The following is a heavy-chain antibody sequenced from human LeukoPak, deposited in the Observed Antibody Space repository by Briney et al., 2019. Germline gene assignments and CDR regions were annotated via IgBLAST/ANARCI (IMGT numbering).Heavy chain of an antibody. D-gene: IGHD6-13*01. CDR3: ARGQRTSWYTNFDY. CDR2: ISYDGSNK. V-gene: IGHV3-30-3*01. Sequence: GRSLRLSCAASGCTFSSYAMHWVRQAPGKGLEWVAVISYDGSNKYYADSVKGRFTICRDNSKNTLYLQMNSLRAEDTAVYYCARGQRTSWYTNFDYWGQGTLVTVSS. CDR1: GCTFSSYA. J-gene: IGHJ4*02.